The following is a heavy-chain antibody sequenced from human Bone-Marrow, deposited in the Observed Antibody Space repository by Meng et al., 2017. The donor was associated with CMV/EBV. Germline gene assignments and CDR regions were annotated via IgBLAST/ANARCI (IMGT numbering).Heavy chain of an antibody. V-gene: IGHV3-23*01. CDR1: GFRFRGYE. J-gene: IGHJ4*02. CDR2: ISNSGGST. D-gene: IGHD4-17*01. CDR3: ARETTVTTIGY. Sequence: CAASGFRFRGYEMSCVRQAPGRGLEWVSTISNSGGSTNYADSVKGRFTISRDNSKNTLYLQMNSLRVEDTAVYYCARETTVTTIGYWGQGTLVTVSS.